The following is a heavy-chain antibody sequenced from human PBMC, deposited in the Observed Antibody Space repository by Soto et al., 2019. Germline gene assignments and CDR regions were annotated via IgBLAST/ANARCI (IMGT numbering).Heavy chain of an antibody. J-gene: IGHJ6*02. Sequence: QVQLVQSGAEVKKPGSSVKVSCKASGGTFSSYAISWVRQAPGQGLEWMGGIIPIFGTANYAQKFQGRVTITAEDSTSTAYMELSSLRSEDTAVYYCARDTYDFRQSYFYYYGMDVWGQGTTVTVSS. V-gene: IGHV1-69*12. CDR2: IIPIFGTA. D-gene: IGHD3-3*01. CDR3: ARDTYDFRQSYFYYYGMDV. CDR1: GGTFSSYA.